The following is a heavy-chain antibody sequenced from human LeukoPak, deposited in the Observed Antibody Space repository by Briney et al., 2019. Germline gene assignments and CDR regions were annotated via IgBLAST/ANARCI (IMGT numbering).Heavy chain of an antibody. J-gene: IGHJ4*02. CDR1: GYTFTSYG. V-gene: IGHV1-18*04. Sequence: ASVNVSCKASGYTFTSYGISWVRQAPGQGLEWMGWLSAYNGNTNYAQKLQGRVTMTTDTSTSTAYMELRSLRSDDTAVYYCARGVSHYDILTDLDYWGQGTPVTVSS. CDR2: LSAYNGNT. D-gene: IGHD3-9*01. CDR3: ARGVSHYDILTDLDY.